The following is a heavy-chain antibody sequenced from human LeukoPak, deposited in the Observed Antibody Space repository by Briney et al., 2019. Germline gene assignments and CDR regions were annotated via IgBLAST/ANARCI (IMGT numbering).Heavy chain of an antibody. CDR3: AKDPRGYSYGREGDY. CDR2: ISYDGSNK. V-gene: IGHV3-30-3*01. D-gene: IGHD5-18*01. Sequence: GGSLRLSCAASGFTFSSYAMHWVRQAPGKGLGWVAVISYDGSNKYYADSVKGRFTTSRDNSKNTLYLQMNSLRAEDTAVYYCAKDPRGYSYGREGDYWGQGTLVTVSS. CDR1: GFTFSSYA. J-gene: IGHJ4*02.